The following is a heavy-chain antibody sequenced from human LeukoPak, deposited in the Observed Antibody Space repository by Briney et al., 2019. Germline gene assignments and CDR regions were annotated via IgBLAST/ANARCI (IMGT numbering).Heavy chain of an antibody. V-gene: IGHV1-8*01. Sequence: ASLKVSCKASGYTFTSYDINWVRQAPGQGLEWMGWMNPNSGNTGYAQKFQGRVTMTRNTSISTAYMELSSLRSEDTAVYYCARGLSIAAASPWGQGTLVTVSS. CDR3: ARGLSIAAASP. D-gene: IGHD6-13*01. CDR1: GYTFTSYD. CDR2: MNPNSGNT. J-gene: IGHJ1*01.